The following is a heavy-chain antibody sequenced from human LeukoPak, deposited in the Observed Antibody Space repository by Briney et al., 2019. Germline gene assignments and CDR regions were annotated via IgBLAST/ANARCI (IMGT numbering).Heavy chain of an antibody. CDR3: VRGVGHAYGYTTPGNC. Sequence: GASVKVSCKASGYTFTSYDINWVRQATGQGLEWMGWMNPNTGNTGYAQKFQGRVTMTRNTSTSTAYMELSSLRSDDTAVYYCVRGVGHAYGYTTPGNCWGQGTLVTVSS. J-gene: IGHJ4*02. V-gene: IGHV1-8*01. CDR1: GYTFTSYD. D-gene: IGHD5-18*01. CDR2: MNPNTGNT.